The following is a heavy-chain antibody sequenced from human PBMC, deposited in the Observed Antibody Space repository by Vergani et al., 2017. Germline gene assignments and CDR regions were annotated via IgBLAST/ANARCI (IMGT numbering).Heavy chain of an antibody. D-gene: IGHD1-1*01. Sequence: QVQLVQSGAEVKKPGSSVKVSCKALGGTSSNFAVRWVRQAPGQGLEWMGGIIPIFGTANYAQKFQGRVTITADKATSTAYMELSSLRSEDTAVYYCAREFGTTGTGAFDIWGQGTMVIVSS. CDR2: IIPIFGTA. CDR3: AREFGTTGTGAFDI. J-gene: IGHJ3*02. CDR1: GGTSSNFA. V-gene: IGHV1-69*06.